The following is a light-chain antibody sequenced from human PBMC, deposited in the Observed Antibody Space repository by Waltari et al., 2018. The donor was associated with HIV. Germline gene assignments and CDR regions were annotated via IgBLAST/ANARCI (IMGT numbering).Light chain of an antibody. CDR1: ASDIGRYNY. CDR3: ASYTVNSTGV. CDR2: DVN. Sequence: QSALSQPASVSASPGQSVAISCSGSASDIGRYNYVSWYQQHPDKTPRLILFDVNNRPAGISDRCSGSKSGTTASLTISTVETDDEADYYCASYTVNSTGVFGSGTKLTVL. J-gene: IGLJ1*01. V-gene: IGLV2-14*03.